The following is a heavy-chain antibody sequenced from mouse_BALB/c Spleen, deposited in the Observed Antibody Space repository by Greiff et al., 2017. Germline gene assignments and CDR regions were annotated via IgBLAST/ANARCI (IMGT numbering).Heavy chain of an antibody. J-gene: IGHJ3*01. CDR2: IRSKSNNYAT. CDR1: GFTFNTYA. V-gene: IGHV10-1*02. Sequence: EVLRVESGGGLVQPKGSLKLSCAASGFTFNTYAMNWVRQPPGKGLEWVARIRSKSNNYATYYADSVKDRFTISRDDSQSMLYLQMNNLKTEDTAMYYCVSSLLPRAYWGQGTLVTVSA. CDR3: VSSLLPRAY. D-gene: IGHD2-10*01.